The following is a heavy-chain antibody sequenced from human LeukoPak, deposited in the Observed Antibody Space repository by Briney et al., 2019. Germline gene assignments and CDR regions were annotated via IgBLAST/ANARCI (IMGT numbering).Heavy chain of an antibody. Sequence: GGSLRLTCAAYGFTFSSYEMNWVRQAPGKGLEWVSYINTRGTTIYYADSVKGRFTISRDNAKNSLYLQMNSLRAEDTAVYYCARDLWVATIFPGAFDIWGQGTMVTVSS. CDR1: GFTFSSYE. D-gene: IGHD5-24*01. J-gene: IGHJ3*02. CDR2: INTRGTTI. V-gene: IGHV3-48*03. CDR3: ARDLWVATIFPGAFDI.